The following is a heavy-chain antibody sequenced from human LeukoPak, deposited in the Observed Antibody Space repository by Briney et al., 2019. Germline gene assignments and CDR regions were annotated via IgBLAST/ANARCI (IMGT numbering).Heavy chain of an antibody. D-gene: IGHD6-13*01. CDR1: GFTFSNYW. V-gene: IGHV3-7*01. CDR3: ARGIATGIDFFDP. CDR2: IKHDGSDQ. J-gene: IGHJ5*02. Sequence: GGSLRLSCAASGFTFSNYWLTWVRQAPGKGLEWVANIKHDGSDQYYLDSVKGRFTISRDSAKNSLYLQMNSLRAEDTAVYYCARGIATGIDFFDPWGQGTLVTVSS.